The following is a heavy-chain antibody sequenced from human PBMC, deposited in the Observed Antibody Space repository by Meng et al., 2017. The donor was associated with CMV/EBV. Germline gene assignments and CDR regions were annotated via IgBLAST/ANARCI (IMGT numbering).Heavy chain of an antibody. CDR2: ISAYNGNT. V-gene: IGHV1-18*01. J-gene: IGHJ5*02. Sequence: ASVKVSCKASGYTFTSYGISWVRQAPGQGLEWMGWISAYNGNTTYAQKLQGRVTMTTDTSTSTAYMELRSLRSEDTAVYYCARARIAGGFDPWGQGTLVTVSS. D-gene: IGHD6-13*01. CDR1: GYTFTSYG. CDR3: ARARIAGGFDP.